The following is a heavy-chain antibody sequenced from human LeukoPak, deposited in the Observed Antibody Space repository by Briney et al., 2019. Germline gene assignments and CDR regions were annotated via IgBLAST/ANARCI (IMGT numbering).Heavy chain of an antibody. Sequence: PSETLSLTCGISGHSTTRGYYWAWFRPSPGKGPEWIATFFQSEKSFYNAPLESRVIMSLDTSKSQFSLTLTSVTAADTAVYYCARVLPVPYLLDSWGQGTHVTVSS. CDR2: FFQSEKS. V-gene: IGHV4-38-2*01. CDR1: GHSTTRGYY. J-gene: IGHJ4*02. D-gene: IGHD3-10*02. CDR3: ARVLPVPYLLDS.